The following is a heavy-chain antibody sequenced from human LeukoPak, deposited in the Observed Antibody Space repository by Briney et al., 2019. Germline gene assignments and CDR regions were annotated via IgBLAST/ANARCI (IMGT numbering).Heavy chain of an antibody. D-gene: IGHD2-2*01. V-gene: IGHV6-1*01. CDR1: GDSVSSDSVA. CDR3: ARDLYCSNFACSFDS. Sequence: SQTLSLTCAISGDSVSSDSVAWNWIRQSPSRGLEWLGGTYYRSQWYNEYALSLRSRITINADTSKNQFSLHLNSVTPEDTAVYYCARDLYCSNFACSFDSWGQGTLVTVSS. J-gene: IGHJ4*02. CDR2: TYYRSQWYN.